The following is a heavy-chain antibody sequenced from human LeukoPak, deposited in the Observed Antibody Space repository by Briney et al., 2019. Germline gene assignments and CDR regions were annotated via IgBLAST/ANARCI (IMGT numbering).Heavy chain of an antibody. CDR2: ISAYNGNT. V-gene: IGHV1-18*01. J-gene: IGHJ4*02. CDR3: ATGAGSLGY. D-gene: IGHD3-10*01. Sequence: ASVKVSCKSAAYAFTSSGIGLGRHAPGQGLEWKGWISAYNGNTNYAQKLQGGVTMTTDTSTSKAYLQLTSLRPDDTAVYCCATGAGSLGYWGQGTQVTVSS. CDR1: AYAFTSSG.